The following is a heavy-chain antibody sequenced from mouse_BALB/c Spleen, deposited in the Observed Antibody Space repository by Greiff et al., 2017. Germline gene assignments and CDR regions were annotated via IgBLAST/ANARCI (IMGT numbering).Heavy chain of an antibody. V-gene: IGHV5-17*02. CDR2: ISSGSSTI. CDR1: GFTFSSFG. Sequence: EVKLMESGGGLVQPGGSRKLSCAASGFTFSSFGMHWVRQAPEKGLEWVAYISSGSSTIYYADTVKGRFTISRDNPKNTLFLQMTSLRSEDTAMYYCARPYYRYGDYYAMDYWGQGTSVTVSS. J-gene: IGHJ4*01. CDR3: ARPYYRYGDYYAMDY. D-gene: IGHD2-14*01.